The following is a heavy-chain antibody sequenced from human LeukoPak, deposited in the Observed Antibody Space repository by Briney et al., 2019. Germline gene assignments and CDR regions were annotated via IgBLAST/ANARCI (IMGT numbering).Heavy chain of an antibody. CDR3: AHSSSLI. D-gene: IGHD6-13*01. V-gene: IGHV3-30*03. CDR1: GFTFISYG. Sequence: GGSLRLSCAASGFTFISYGMHWVRQAPGKGLEWVAVISYDGSNKYYADSVKGRFTISRDNSKNTLYLQMNSLRAEDTAVYYCAHSSSLIWGQGTLVTVSS. J-gene: IGHJ4*02. CDR2: ISYDGSNK.